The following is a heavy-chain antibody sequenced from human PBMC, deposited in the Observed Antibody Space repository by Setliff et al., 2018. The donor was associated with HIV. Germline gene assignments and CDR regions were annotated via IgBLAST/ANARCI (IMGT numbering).Heavy chain of an antibody. CDR2: MYYSGST. CDR1: GGSISSSSYY. CDR3: ARYSPRGYTLTGPY. J-gene: IGHJ4*02. Sequence: PSETLSLTCTVSGGSISSSSYYWGWIRQPPGKGLEWIGSMYYSGSTYYNPSLKSRVTISVDTSKNQCSLKLTSVTAADTAVYYCARYSPRGYTLTGPYWGQGTLVTVSS. D-gene: IGHD6-25*01. V-gene: IGHV4-39*07.